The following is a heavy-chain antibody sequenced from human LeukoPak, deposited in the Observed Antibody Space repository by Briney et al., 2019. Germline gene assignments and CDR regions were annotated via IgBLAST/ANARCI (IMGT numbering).Heavy chain of an antibody. CDR2: ISGSGGST. CDR1: GFTFSSYA. D-gene: IGHD3-16*02. Sequence: GGSLRLSCAASGFTFSSYAMSWVRQAPGKGLEWVSAISGSGGSTYYADSVKGRSTISRDNSKNTLYLQMNSLRAEDTAVYYCAKDRGAYYDYVWGSYRMPDDYWGQGTLVTVSS. V-gene: IGHV3-23*01. CDR3: AKDRGAYYDYVWGSYRMPDDY. J-gene: IGHJ4*02.